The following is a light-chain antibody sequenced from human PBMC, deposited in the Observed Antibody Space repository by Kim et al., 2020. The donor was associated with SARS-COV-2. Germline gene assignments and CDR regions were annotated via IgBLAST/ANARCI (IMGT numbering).Light chain of an antibody. CDR3: SSYTSSSTLI. CDR2: EVS. CDR1: SSDVGSYNR. V-gene: IGLV2-18*02. J-gene: IGLJ2*01. Sequence: LTQPPSVSGSPGQSVTISCTGTSSDVGSYNRVSWYQQPPGTAPKLIIYEVSDRPSGVPHRFSGSKSGNTASLTISWLQTEDEADYYCSSYTSSSTLIFGGGTKVTVL.